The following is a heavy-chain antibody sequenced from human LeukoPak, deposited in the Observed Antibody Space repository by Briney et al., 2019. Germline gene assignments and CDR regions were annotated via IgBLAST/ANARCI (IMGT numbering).Heavy chain of an antibody. CDR2: TSSDGSNK. CDR3: ARDNDPDYSSSPGWFDL. CDR1: GFTFSDYG. Sequence: GGSLRLSCAASGFTFSDYGMHWVRLAPGKGLEWVGVTSSDGSNKFYADSVKGRFTVSRDNSKNTLYLQMNSLRAEDTAVYYCARDNDPDYSSSPGWFDLWGLGTLVTVSS. D-gene: IGHD3-22*01. V-gene: IGHV3-30*06. J-gene: IGHJ5*02.